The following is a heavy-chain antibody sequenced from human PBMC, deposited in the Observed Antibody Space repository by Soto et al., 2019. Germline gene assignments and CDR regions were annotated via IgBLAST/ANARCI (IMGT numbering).Heavy chain of an antibody. CDR3: AKGPPKKMDRVVMPDY. Sequence: GGSLRLSCAASGFTFNSYAVGWFRKAPRKGLEWVSAISGSGGSTYYADSVKGRFTISRDNSKNTLYLQMNSLRAEDTAVYYCAKGPPKKMDRVVMPDYWGQGTLVTVSS. V-gene: IGHV3-23*01. CDR1: GFTFNSYA. CDR2: ISGSGGST. J-gene: IGHJ4*02. D-gene: IGHD3-10*01.